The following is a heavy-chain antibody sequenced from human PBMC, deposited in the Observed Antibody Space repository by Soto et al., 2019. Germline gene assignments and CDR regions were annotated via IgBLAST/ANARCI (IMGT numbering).Heavy chain of an antibody. CDR2: INAGNGHT. J-gene: IGHJ4*02. D-gene: IGHD3-10*01. Sequence: QVQLVQSGAEVKKPGASVKVSCKASGYTFSNYLLHWVRQAPGQGLEWMGWINAGNGHTKYSQKFQGRVTFTRDTPATTADIELSSLRSEDTAVYYWASPSYGSGSYYWGQGTLVTVSS. CDR1: GYTFSNYL. V-gene: IGHV1-3*01. CDR3: ASPSYGSGSYY.